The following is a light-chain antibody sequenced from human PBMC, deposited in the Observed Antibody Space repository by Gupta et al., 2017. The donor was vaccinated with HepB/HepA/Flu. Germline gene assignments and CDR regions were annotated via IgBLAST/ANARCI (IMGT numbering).Light chain of an antibody. CDR3: LQYNSHSRS. Sequence: DIQMTQSPSTLSASVGDRVTITCRASQSVNYWLAWYQQKPGKVPKLLISKESSLESGVPSRFSGSGSGTEFTLTISSLQPDDFATYYCLQYNSHSRSFGQGTKLEIK. CDR2: KES. V-gene: IGKV1-5*03. CDR1: QSVNYW. J-gene: IGKJ2*04.